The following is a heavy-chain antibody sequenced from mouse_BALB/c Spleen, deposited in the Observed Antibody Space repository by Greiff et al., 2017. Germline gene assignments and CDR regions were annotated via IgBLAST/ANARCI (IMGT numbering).Heavy chain of an antibody. V-gene: IGHV5-4*02. Sequence: EVNLVESGGGLVKPGGSLKLSCAASGFTFSDYYMYWVRQTPEKRLEWVATISDGGSYTYYPDSVKGRFTISRDNAKNNLYLQMSSLKSEDTAMYYCARDPLLRLRGDYWGQGTSVTVSS. J-gene: IGHJ4*01. CDR1: GFTFSDYY. D-gene: IGHD1-2*01. CDR3: ARDPLLRLRGDY. CDR2: ISDGGSYT.